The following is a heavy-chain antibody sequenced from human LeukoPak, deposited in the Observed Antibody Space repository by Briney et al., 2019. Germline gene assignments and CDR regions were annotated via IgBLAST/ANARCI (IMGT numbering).Heavy chain of an antibody. J-gene: IGHJ4*02. Sequence: DSVRGRFTVSRDNAKNSVYLQMNSLRVEDTAVYYCATQLYCSGNCCLTRNFDYWGQGTLVTVSS. D-gene: IGHD2-21*01. V-gene: IGHV3-7*01. CDR3: ATQLYCSGNCCLTRNFDY.